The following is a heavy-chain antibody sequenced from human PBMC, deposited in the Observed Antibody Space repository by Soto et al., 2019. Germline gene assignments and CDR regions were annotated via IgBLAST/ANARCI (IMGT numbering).Heavy chain of an antibody. CDR1: GGSISSYY. D-gene: IGHD3-10*01. CDR2: IYYSGST. J-gene: IGHJ5*02. V-gene: IGHV4-59*01. CDR3: ARGGPYYYGSGSYYNLDWFDP. Sequence: SETLSLTCTVSGGSISSYYWSWIRQPPGKGLEWIGYIYYSGSTNYNPSLKSRVTISVDTSKNQFSLKLSSVTAADTAVYYCARGGPYYYGSGSYYNLDWFDPWGQGTLVTVS.